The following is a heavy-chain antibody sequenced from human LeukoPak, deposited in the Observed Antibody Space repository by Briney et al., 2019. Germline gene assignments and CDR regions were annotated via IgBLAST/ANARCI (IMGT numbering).Heavy chain of an antibody. V-gene: IGHV3-23*01. CDR2: ITAPGDAT. CDR1: GFNFNSNA. CDR3: AKAFGTNGYFQLPIDF. J-gene: IGHJ4*01. D-gene: IGHD2-8*01. Sequence: GGSLRLSCATSGFNFNSNAMMWVRQAPGKGLECVSAITAPGDATYYADSVKGRFSISRDNSKNTLYLLLNSLRVEDTALYYCAKAFGTNGYFQLPIDFWGQGTLVTVSS.